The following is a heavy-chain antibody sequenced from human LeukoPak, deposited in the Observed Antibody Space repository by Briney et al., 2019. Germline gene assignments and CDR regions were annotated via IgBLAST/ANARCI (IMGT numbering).Heavy chain of an antibody. CDR3: ATPGGDSSGYYVFPLGY. CDR2: IKQDGSEK. J-gene: IGHJ4*02. D-gene: IGHD3-22*01. Sequence: SGGSLRLSCAASGFTFSSYWMSWVRQAPGKRLEWVANIKQDGSEKYYVDSVKGRFTISRDNAKNSLYLQMNSLRAEDTAVYYCATPGGDSSGYYVFPLGYWGQGTLVTVSS. CDR1: GFTFSSYW. V-gene: IGHV3-7*03.